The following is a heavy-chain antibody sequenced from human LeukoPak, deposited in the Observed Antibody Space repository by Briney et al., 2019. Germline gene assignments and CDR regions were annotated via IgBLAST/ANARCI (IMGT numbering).Heavy chain of an antibody. V-gene: IGHV3-53*01. CDR3: AIWFGELSGQ. J-gene: IGHJ4*02. CDR1: GFTVSGNY. CDR2: LYTSGST. Sequence: GGSLSLSCAASGFTVSGNYMNWVRQAPGKGLEWVSILYTSGSTYYADSVRGRFTISRDNSRNTVYLQMNSLRVEDTAVYYCAIWFGELSGQWGQGTLVTVSS. D-gene: IGHD3-10*01.